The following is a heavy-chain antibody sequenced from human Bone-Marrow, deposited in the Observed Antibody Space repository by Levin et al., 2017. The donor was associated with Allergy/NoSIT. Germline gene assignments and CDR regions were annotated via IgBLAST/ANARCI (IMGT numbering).Heavy chain of an antibody. Sequence: HAGGSLRLSCAASGFTFSSFGMHWVRQAPGKGLEWVAVISNDGNYKYYADSVKGRFTIFRDNSKNTLYLQMNSLRVDDTAVYYCAKGHTYGVRIVCDYWGQGILVSVSS. V-gene: IGHV3-30*18. J-gene: IGHJ4*02. CDR1: GFTFSSFG. D-gene: IGHD5-18*01. CDR2: ISNDGNYK. CDR3: AKGHTYGVRIVCDY.